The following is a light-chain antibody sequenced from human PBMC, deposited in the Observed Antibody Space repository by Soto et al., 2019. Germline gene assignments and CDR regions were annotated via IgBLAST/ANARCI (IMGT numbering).Light chain of an antibody. CDR1: QSISSW. CDR3: QQYNSYTWT. CDR2: DAS. J-gene: IGKJ1*01. V-gene: IGKV1-5*01. Sequence: DIQMTQSPSNLSASVGDTVSITCRASQSISSWLAWYQQKPGKAPKXMIYDASSLESGVPSRFSGSGSGTEFTLTISSLQPDDVATYYCQQYNSYTWTLGQGTKVDI.